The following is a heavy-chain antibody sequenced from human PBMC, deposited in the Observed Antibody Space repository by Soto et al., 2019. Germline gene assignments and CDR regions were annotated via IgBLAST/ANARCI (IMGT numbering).Heavy chain of an antibody. V-gene: IGHV4-59*01. Sequence: SETLSLTCTVSGGSISSYYWSWIRQPPGKGLEWIGYIYYSGSTNYNPSLKSRVTISVDTSKNQFSLKLSSVTAADTAVYYCARAGYSGSDYFDYWGQGTLVTVSS. D-gene: IGHD3-10*01. CDR3: ARAGYSGSDYFDY. J-gene: IGHJ4*02. CDR2: IYYSGST. CDR1: GGSISSYY.